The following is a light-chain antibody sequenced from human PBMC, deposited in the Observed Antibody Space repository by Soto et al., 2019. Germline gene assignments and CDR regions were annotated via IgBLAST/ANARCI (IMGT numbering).Light chain of an antibody. CDR3: ETWDSNINWV. J-gene: IGLJ3*02. CDR2: IAGRGSY. CDR1: SGHSSYI. V-gene: IGLV4-60*02. Sequence: QLVLTQSSSASASLGSSVKLTFTLNSGHSSYIIAWHQQQPGKAPRYLMNIAGRGSYNRGSGVPDRFSCSSSGADRYPASFTLQFGDEAGYYCETWDSNINWVFGGGTKLTVL.